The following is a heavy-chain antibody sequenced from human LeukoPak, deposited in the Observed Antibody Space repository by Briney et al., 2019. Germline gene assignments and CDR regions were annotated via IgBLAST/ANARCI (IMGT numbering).Heavy chain of an antibody. J-gene: IGHJ5*02. CDR1: SGSPSDYY. CDR3: ARVTYDSGSYHGRFDP. V-gene: IGHV4-34*01. D-gene: IGHD3-10*01. CDR2: INQSGQT. Sequence: SQTLSLTCRDYSGSPSDYYWSWIRHPPRKGLEWIVEINQSGQTNYPPSLTRLVTLSVATSKYQISLRLTSVTAADTAVYYCARVTYDSGSYHGRFDPWGQGTLVTVSS.